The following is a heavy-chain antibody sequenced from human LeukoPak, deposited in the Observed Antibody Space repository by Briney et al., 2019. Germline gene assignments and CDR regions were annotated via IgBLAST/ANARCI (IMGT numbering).Heavy chain of an antibody. CDR2: ISGSGGST. Sequence: PGGSLRLSCAASGFTFSSYAMSWVRQAPGKGLEWVSAISGSGGSTYYADSVKGRFTVSRDNSKNTLYLQMNSLRAEDTAVYYCAVSSSWHSEYFQHWGQGTLVTVSS. J-gene: IGHJ1*01. V-gene: IGHV3-23*01. CDR1: GFTFSSYA. CDR3: AVSSSWHSEYFQH. D-gene: IGHD6-13*01.